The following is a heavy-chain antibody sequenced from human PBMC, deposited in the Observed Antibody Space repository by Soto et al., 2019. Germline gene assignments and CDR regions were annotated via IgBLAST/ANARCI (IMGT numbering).Heavy chain of an antibody. CDR1: GGSFSGYY. D-gene: IGHD3-3*01. J-gene: IGHJ4*02. CDR2: INHSGST. V-gene: IGHV4-34*01. CDR3: ARDFAYFDS. Sequence: SETLSLTCAVYGGSFSGYYWSWIRQPPGKGLEWIGEINHSGSTNYNPSLKSRVSISMDTSKNQFSLNLDSVTAADTAVYFCARDFAYFDSWGQGTLVTVSS.